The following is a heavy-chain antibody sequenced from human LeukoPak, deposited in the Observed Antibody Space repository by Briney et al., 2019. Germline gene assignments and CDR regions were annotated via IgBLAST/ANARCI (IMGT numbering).Heavy chain of an antibody. J-gene: IGHJ3*02. CDR1: GFTFSSYA. CDR3: AKDPGSKLGATTMAHAFDI. D-gene: IGHD1-26*01. CDR2: ISGSGGST. V-gene: IGHV3-23*01. Sequence: PGGSLRLSCAASGFTFSSYAMSWVRQAPGKGLEWVSAISGSGGSTYYADSVKGRFTISRDNSKNTLYLQMNSLRAEDTAVYYCAKDPGSKLGATTMAHAFDIWGQGTMVTVSS.